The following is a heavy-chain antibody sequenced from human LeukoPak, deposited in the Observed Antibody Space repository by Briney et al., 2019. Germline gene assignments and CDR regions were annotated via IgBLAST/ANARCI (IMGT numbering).Heavy chain of an antibody. CDR3: ARDKDGGNKYYYYYMDV. Sequence: SVKVSCKTSGCTFTSYTIRWVRQAPGQGLEWLGRIIPILGIANYAQKFQGRVTITADKSTSTAYMELSSLRSEDTAVYYCARDKDGGNKYYYYYMDVWGKGTTVTVSS. D-gene: IGHD4-23*01. CDR1: GCTFTSYT. V-gene: IGHV1-69*04. CDR2: IIPILGIA. J-gene: IGHJ6*03.